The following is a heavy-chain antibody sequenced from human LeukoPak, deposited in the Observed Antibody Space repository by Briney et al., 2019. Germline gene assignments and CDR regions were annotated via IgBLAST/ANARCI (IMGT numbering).Heavy chain of an antibody. D-gene: IGHD3-10*01. CDR1: GFTFSSYA. V-gene: IGHV3-30-3*01. CDR2: ISYDGSNK. J-gene: IGHJ3*02. Sequence: GGSLRLSCAASGFTFSSYAMHWVRQAPGKGLVWVAVISYDGSNKYYADSVKGRFTISRDNSKNTLYLQMNSLRAEDTAVYYCAREVPVLLNAFDIWGQGTMVTVSS. CDR3: AREVPVLLNAFDI.